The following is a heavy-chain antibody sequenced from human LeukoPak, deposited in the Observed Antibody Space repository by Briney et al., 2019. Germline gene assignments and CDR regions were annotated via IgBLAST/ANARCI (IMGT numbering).Heavy chain of an antibody. Sequence: SETLSLTCTVSGGSISSYYWSWIRQPPGKGLEWIGYIYYSGSTNYNPSLKSRVTISVDTSKNQFSLKLSSVTAADTAVYYCARHAKYDSSGYYYVYYYMDVWGKGTTVTVSS. CDR3: ARHAKYDSSGYYYVYYYMDV. CDR2: IYYSGST. V-gene: IGHV4-59*08. CDR1: GGSISSYY. J-gene: IGHJ6*03. D-gene: IGHD3-22*01.